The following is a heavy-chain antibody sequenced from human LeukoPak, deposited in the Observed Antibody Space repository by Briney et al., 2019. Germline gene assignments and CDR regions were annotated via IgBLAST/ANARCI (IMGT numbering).Heavy chain of an antibody. CDR2: IYYSGST. J-gene: IGHJ5*02. V-gene: IGHV4-39*07. CDR1: GGSISSSSYY. D-gene: IGHD2-15*01. Sequence: SETLSLTCTVSGGSISSSSYYWGWIRQPPGKGLEWIGSIYYSGSTYYNPSLKSRVTISVDTSKNQFSLKLSSVTAADTAVYYCAREVVQESTSPWFAPWGQGTLVTVS. CDR3: AREVVQESTSPWFAP.